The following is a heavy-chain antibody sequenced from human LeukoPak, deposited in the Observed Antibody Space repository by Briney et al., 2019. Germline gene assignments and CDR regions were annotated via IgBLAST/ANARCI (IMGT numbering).Heavy chain of an antibody. CDR2: INPSGGST. CDR1: GYTFTSYY. V-gene: IGHV1-46*01. D-gene: IGHD3-10*01. Sequence: GASVKVSCKASGYTFTSYYMHWVRQAPGQGLEWMGIINPSGGSTSYAQKFQGRVTMTRDTSTSTVYMELSSLRSEDTAVYYCARASRGGSGSYPYYGMDVWGKGTTVTVSS. CDR3: ARASRGGSGSYPYYGMDV. J-gene: IGHJ6*04.